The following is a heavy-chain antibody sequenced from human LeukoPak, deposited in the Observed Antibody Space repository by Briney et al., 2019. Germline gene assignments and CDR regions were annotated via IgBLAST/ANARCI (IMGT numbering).Heavy chain of an antibody. CDR2: ITGSGTSA. V-gene: IGHV3-23*01. Sequence: PGGSLRLSCAASGFIFSNYWMHWVRQAPGKGLEWVSMITGSGTSAYYADPVNGRFTISRDNSKKTLYLQMSTMRADDTAVYYCAKDGGTLTGVNWGQGTLATVSS. J-gene: IGHJ4*02. CDR3: AKDGGTLTGVN. CDR1: GFIFSNYW. D-gene: IGHD1-26*01.